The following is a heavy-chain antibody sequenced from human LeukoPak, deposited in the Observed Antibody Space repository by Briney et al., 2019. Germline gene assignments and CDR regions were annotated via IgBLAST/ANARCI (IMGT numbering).Heavy chain of an antibody. Sequence: GGSLRLSCAASGFTFDDYGMSWVREAPGKGLEWVSGIKWNGGSSGYADSVKGRFTISRDNAKNSLYLQMNSLRAEDTGLYYCAKSGSYASFFDYWGQGTLVTVSS. CDR2: IKWNGGSS. J-gene: IGHJ4*02. D-gene: IGHD1-26*01. CDR1: GFTFDDYG. V-gene: IGHV3-20*04. CDR3: AKSGSYASFFDY.